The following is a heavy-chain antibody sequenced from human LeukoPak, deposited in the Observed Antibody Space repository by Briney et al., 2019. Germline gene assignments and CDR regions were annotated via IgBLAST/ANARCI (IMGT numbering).Heavy chain of an antibody. CDR1: GFTFSSYA. CDR2: ISGSGGST. CDR3: AGCSGGSCFTFDI. Sequence: GGSLRLSCAASGFTFSSYAMSWVRQAPGKGLEWVSAISGSGGSTYYADSVKGRFTISRDNSKNTLYLQMNSLRAEDTAVYYCAGCSGGSCFTFDIWGQGTMVTVSS. V-gene: IGHV3-23*01. J-gene: IGHJ3*02. D-gene: IGHD2-15*01.